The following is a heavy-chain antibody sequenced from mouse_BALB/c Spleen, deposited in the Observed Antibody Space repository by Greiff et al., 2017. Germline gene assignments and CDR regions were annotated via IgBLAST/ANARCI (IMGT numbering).Heavy chain of an antibody. CDR1: GFTFSSFG. CDR2: ISSGSSTI. Sequence: EVMLVESGGGLVQPGGSRKLSCAASGFTFSSFGMHWVRQAPEKGLEWVAYISSGSSTIYYADTVKGRFTISRDNPKNTLFLQMTSLRSEDTAMYYCARKYGSMDYWGQGTSVTVSS. D-gene: IGHD2-10*02. J-gene: IGHJ4*01. CDR3: ARKYGSMDY. V-gene: IGHV5-17*02.